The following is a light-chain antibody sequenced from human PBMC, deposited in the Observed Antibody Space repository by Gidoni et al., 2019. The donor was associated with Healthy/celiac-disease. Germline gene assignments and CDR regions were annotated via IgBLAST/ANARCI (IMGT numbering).Light chain of an antibody. J-gene: IGKJ2*01. V-gene: IGKV1-5*01. CDR3: QQYKSYST. CDR1: QSISSW. CDR2: DDS. Sequence: DIQMTQSPSTLSASVGDRVTITCRASQSISSWLAWYQHKPGKAPRLMIYDDSSLESGVPSRFSGSGSGTKFTLTISSLQPDDFATYYCQQYKSYSTFXQXTKLEIK.